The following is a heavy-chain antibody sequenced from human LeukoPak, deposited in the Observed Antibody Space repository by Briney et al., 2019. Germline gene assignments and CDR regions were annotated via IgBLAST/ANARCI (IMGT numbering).Heavy chain of an antibody. J-gene: IGHJ5*02. V-gene: IGHV3-48*04. CDR3: ARSRLVRTVAALFDP. D-gene: IGHD6-19*01. Sequence: GGSLRLSCAASGFTFSSYAMNWVRQAPGKGLEWVSYISGDSSTIHYTDSVKGRFTVSRDNARNSLYLQMNSLRAEDTAVYFCARSRLVRTVAALFDPWGQGTLVTVSS. CDR1: GFTFSSYA. CDR2: ISGDSSTI.